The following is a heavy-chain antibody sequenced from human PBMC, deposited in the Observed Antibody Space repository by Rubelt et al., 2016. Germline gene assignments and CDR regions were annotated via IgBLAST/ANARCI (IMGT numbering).Heavy chain of an antibody. V-gene: IGHV4-34*01. CDR1: GGSFSGYY. Sequence: QVQLQQWGAGLLNPSETPSLTCAVYGGSFSGYYWSWIRQPPGKGLEWIGQTDDSGFTNYNPSLKSPVTISVDTSKNQFSLKWTSVTAADTAVYYCARVPRYITTGRGYFDLWGRGTLVTVSS. D-gene: IGHD4-17*01. CDR3: ARVPRYITTGRGYFDL. CDR2: TDDSGFT. J-gene: IGHJ2*01.